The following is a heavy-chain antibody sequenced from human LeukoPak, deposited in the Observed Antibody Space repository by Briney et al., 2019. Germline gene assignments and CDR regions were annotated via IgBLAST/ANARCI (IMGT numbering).Heavy chain of an antibody. CDR1: GGSISSGNYY. CDR2: IYYSGST. Sequence: SETLSLTCTVSGGSISSGNYYWGWIRQPPGKGLEWIGSIYYSGSTYYNPSLKSRVTISVDTSKNQFSLKLSSVTAADTAVYYCARTRYYYNSRSYGAPYYFDYWGQGTLVTVSS. D-gene: IGHD3-10*01. J-gene: IGHJ4*02. CDR3: ARTRYYYNSRSYGAPYYFDY. V-gene: IGHV4-39*01.